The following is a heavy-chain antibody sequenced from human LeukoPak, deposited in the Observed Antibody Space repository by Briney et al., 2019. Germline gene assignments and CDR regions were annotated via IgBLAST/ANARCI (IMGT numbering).Heavy chain of an antibody. CDR1: GFTFSTYN. CDR2: ISTSSSTI. CDR3: ARGGSYLYFDN. V-gene: IGHV3-48*01. J-gene: IGHJ4*02. Sequence: GGSLRLSCAASGFTFSTYNMNWVRQAPGKGLEWVSYISTSSSTIYYTESVKGRFTISRDNAKNSLYLQMNSLRAEDTALYYCARGGSYLYFDNWGQGTLVTVSS. D-gene: IGHD1-26*01.